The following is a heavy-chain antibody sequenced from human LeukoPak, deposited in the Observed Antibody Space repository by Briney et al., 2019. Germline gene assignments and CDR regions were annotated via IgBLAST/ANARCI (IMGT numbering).Heavy chain of an antibody. J-gene: IGHJ4*02. D-gene: IGHD2-21*02. Sequence: GGSLRLSCGASGFIFSKYGMHWVRQAPDKGLEWVAFINDKGVDKNYADSVKGRFTISRDNSKNTLVLQMNSLRSEDTAVYFCARDNRDWAFDYWGQGTLVTVSS. CDR1: GFIFSKYG. CDR3: ARDNRDWAFDY. CDR2: INDKGVDK. V-gene: IGHV3-30*02.